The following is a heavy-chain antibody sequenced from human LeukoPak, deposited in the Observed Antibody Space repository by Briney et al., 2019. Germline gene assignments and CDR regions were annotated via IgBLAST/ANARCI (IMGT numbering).Heavy chain of an antibody. J-gene: IGHJ5*02. CDR1: GGSISSYY. Sequence: SETLSLTCTVSGGSISSYYWSWIRQPPGKGLEWIGYIYYSGSTNYNPSLKSRVTISVDTSKNQFSLKLSSVTAADTAVYYCARGGRAYGSGTFDPWGQGTLVTVSS. CDR2: IYYSGST. D-gene: IGHD3-10*01. CDR3: ARGGRAYGSGTFDP. V-gene: IGHV4-59*08.